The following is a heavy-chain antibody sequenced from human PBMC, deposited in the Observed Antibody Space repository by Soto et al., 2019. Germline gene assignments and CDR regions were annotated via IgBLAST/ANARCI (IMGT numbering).Heavy chain of an antibody. V-gene: IGHV1-69*04. CDR2: IIPILGVA. D-gene: IGHD3-22*01. J-gene: IGHJ4*02. Sequence: SVKVSCKASGGTFSSYTISWVRQAPGQGLEWMGRIIPILGVANYAQKFQGRVTITADKSTSTAYMELSSLRSEDTAVYYCARELSYDSSGYSNFDYWGQGTPVTVSS. CDR1: GGTFSSYT. CDR3: ARELSYDSSGYSNFDY.